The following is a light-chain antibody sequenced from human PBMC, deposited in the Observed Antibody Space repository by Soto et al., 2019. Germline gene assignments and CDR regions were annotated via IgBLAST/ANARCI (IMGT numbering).Light chain of an antibody. CDR2: DAS. J-gene: IGKJ1*01. V-gene: IGKV3D-20*01. CDR1: QSVSSSY. CDR3: QQYGSSPPT. Sequence: EIVLTQSPATLSLSPGERATLYCGASQSVSSSYLAWYQQKPGLAPRLLIYDASSRATGIPDRFSGSGSGTDFTLTISRLEPEDFAVYYCQQYGSSPPTFGQGTKVEIK.